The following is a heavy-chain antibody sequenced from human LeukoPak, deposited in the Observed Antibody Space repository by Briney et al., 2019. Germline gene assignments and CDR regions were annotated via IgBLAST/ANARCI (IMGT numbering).Heavy chain of an antibody. J-gene: IGHJ4*02. Sequence: GGSLRLSCAASGFTLDEYAMLWVRQAPGRAREWGSGISWNSGSIGYGDSVKGRLTISRDNAENSLYLEMNSLRAEVTALCYCAKGGAVTSNLFDFWGEGTLVTVPS. CDR2: ISWNSGSI. CDR1: GFTLDEYA. D-gene: IGHD4-17*01. CDR3: AKGGAVTSNLFDF. V-gene: IGHV3-9*01.